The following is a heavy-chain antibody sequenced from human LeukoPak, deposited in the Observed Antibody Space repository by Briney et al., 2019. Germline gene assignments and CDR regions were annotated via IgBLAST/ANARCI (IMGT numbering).Heavy chain of an antibody. V-gene: IGHV1-18*01. CDR2: ISGYNGNT. D-gene: IGHD3-22*01. J-gene: IGHJ4*02. CDR1: GYTFTSYG. CDR3: ARGDSYDSSGYYLF. Sequence: GASVKVSCKASGYTFTSYGISWVRQAPGQGLEWMGWISGYNGNTNYAQKFQGRVSMTTDTSTSTGYMELRSLRSDDTAVYYCARGDSYDSSGYYLFWGQGTLVTVSS.